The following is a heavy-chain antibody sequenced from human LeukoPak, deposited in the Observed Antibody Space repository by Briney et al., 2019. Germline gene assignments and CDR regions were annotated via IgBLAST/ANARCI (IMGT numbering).Heavy chain of an antibody. V-gene: IGHV3-7*03. D-gene: IGHD1-26*01. CDR2: IKEDGSQK. Sequence: PGGSLRLSCAASGFTFSNYWMSWVRQAPGKGLEWVANIKEDGSQKYYVDSVKGRFTVSRDNAKNSLYLQMNSLRAEDTAVYYCVRYAGGSYAFHIWGQGTMVTVSS. J-gene: IGHJ3*02. CDR3: VRYAGGSYAFHI. CDR1: GFTFSNYW.